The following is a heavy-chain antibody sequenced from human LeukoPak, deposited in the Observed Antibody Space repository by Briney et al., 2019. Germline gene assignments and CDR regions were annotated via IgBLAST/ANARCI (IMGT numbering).Heavy chain of an antibody. D-gene: IGHD5-24*01. CDR2: IYYSGSS. CDR1: GGSINNGGYY. Sequence: SQTLSLTCTVSGGSINNGGYYWSWIRQHPGKGLEWIGYIYYSGSSYYDPSLRSRVTISVDTSKNHFSLKLSSVTAADTAVYYCARNRDGYNSFDYWGQGTLVTASS. V-gene: IGHV4-31*03. CDR3: ARNRDGYNSFDY. J-gene: IGHJ4*02.